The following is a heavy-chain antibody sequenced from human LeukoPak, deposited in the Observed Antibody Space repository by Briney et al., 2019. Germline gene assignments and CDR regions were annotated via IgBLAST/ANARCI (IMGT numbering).Heavy chain of an antibody. D-gene: IGHD3-16*02. CDR1: GYTFTSYG. CDR2: ISAYNGNT. V-gene: IGHV1-18*01. CDR3: ARDKTRYDYVWGSYRPPDAFDI. J-gene: IGHJ3*02. Sequence: ASVKVSCKASGYTFTSYGISWVRQAPGQGLEWMGWISAYNGNTNYAQKLQGRVTMTTDTSTSTAYMELRSLRSDDTAVYYCARDKTRYDYVWGSYRPPDAFDIWGQGTMVTVSS.